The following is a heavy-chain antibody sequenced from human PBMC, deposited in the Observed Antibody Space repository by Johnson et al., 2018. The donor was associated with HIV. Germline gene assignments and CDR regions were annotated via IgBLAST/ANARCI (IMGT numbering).Heavy chain of an antibody. CDR3: ARDLIVGARGSDAFDV. V-gene: IGHV3-20*04. J-gene: IGHJ3*01. Sequence: VQLVESGGGVVRPGGSLRLSCTASGFTFDDYGMSWVRQAPGKGLEWVSYINWNGGNTGYADSVKGRFTISRDNAKNSLYLQMNSLRAEDTALYYCARDLIVGARGSDAFDVWGQGTAVTVSS. CDR1: GFTFDDYG. CDR2: INWNGGNT. D-gene: IGHD1-26*01.